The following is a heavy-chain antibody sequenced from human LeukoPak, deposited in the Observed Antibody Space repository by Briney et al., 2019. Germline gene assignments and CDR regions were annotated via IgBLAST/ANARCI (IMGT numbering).Heavy chain of an antibody. J-gene: IGHJ4*02. CDR1: SGSISSGSYY. D-gene: IGHD3-22*01. CDR3: LGITMIVVVVNDY. CDR2: IYYSGST. Sequence: SETLSLTCTVSSGSISSGSYYWSWIRQPAGKGREWIGSIYYSGSTYYNPSLKSRVTISVDTSKNQFSLKLSSVTAADTAVYYCLGITMIVVVVNDYWGQGTLVTVSS. V-gene: IGHV4-39*07.